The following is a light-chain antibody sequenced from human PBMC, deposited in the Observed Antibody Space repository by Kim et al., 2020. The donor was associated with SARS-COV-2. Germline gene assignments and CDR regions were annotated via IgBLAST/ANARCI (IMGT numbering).Light chain of an antibody. CDR1: QSVRNNY. CDR2: DAS. V-gene: IGKV3-20*01. J-gene: IGKJ2*01. CDR3: QQFGTSQYT. Sequence: EIVLTQSPGTLSLSPGERATLSCRASQSVRNNYIAWYQQKPGQAPRFLIYDASMRASGTPDRFIGSGSGTDFTLTISRLEPEDFAVYHCQQFGTSQYTFGQGTKLEI.